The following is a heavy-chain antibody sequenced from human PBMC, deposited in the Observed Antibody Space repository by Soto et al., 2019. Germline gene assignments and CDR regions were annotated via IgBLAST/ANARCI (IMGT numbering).Heavy chain of an antibody. CDR1: GGTFSSYT. D-gene: IGHD3-10*01. CDR3: ARGYYGSGSSLDY. V-gene: IGHV1-69*02. CDR2: IIPILGIA. J-gene: IGHJ4*02. Sequence: QVQLVQSGAEVKKPGSSVKVSCKASGGTFSSYTISWVRQATGQGLEWMGRIIPILGIANYAQKFQGRVTITADKSTSTAYMELSSLRSEDTAVYYCARGYYGSGSSLDYWGQGTLVTVSS.